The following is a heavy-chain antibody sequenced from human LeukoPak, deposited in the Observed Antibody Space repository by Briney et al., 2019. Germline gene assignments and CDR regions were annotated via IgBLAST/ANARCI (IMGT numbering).Heavy chain of an antibody. CDR1: GGSISSNY. J-gene: IGHJ4*02. CDR3: ARDNDPYGSGSFDY. D-gene: IGHD3-10*01. Sequence: SETLSLTCTVSGGSISSNYWSWIRQAAGKGLEWIGRIYTSGSTNNNPSLKSRVTMSVDTSKNQFSLKLTSVTAADTAVYYCARDNDPYGSGSFDYWGQGTLVTVSS. CDR2: IYTSGST. V-gene: IGHV4-4*07.